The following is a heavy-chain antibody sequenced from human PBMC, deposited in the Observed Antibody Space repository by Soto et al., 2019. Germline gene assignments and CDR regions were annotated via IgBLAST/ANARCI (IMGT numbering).Heavy chain of an antibody. CDR3: ARSGSSSGGY. V-gene: IGHV4-34*01. D-gene: IGHD6-13*01. CDR1: GGSFSGYY. J-gene: IGHJ4*02. Sequence: SETLSLTCAVYGGSFSGYYWSLIRQPPGKGLEWIGEINHSGSTNYNPSLKSRVAISVDTSKNQFSLKLSSVTAADTAVYYCARSGSSSGGYWGEGTLVTVSS. CDR2: INHSGST.